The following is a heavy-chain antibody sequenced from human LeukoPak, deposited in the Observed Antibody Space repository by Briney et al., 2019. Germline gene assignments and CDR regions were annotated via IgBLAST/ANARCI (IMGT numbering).Heavy chain of an antibody. J-gene: IGHJ4*02. Sequence: GGSLRLSCAASGFTFSSYAMSWVRQAPGKGLEWVSGISGSGGSTYYADSVKGRFTISRDNSKNTLFLQMNSLRAEDTAVYYCAKDFEYSGYSSRNFDYWGQGTLVTVSS. CDR2: ISGSGGST. D-gene: IGHD6-13*01. CDR1: GFTFSSYA. V-gene: IGHV3-23*01. CDR3: AKDFEYSGYSSRNFDY.